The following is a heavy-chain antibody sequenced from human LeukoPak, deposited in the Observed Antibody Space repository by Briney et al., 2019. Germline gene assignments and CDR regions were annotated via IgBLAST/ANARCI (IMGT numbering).Heavy chain of an antibody. J-gene: IGHJ4*02. CDR2: ISSSSSTI. CDR1: GFTFRSYR. D-gene: IGHD6-19*01. CDR3: AKNLGSGWFFSFDS. V-gene: IGHV3-48*04. Sequence: GGSLRLSCAATGFTFRSYRTNWVRQAPGKGLDGVSYISSSSSTIYYADSVKGRFTISRDNAKNSLYLQMNSLRAEDTALYYCAKNLGSGWFFSFDSWGQGTLVTVSS.